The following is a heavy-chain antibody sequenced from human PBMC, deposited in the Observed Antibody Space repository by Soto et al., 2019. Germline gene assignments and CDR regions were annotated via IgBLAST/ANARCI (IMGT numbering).Heavy chain of an antibody. J-gene: IGHJ4*02. V-gene: IGHV1-69*13. CDR3: ARDYHGIYYFDY. CDR2: IIPIFGTA. D-gene: IGHD1-1*01. CDR1: GGTFSSYA. Sequence: ASVKVSCKASGGTFSSYAISWVRQAPGQGLEWMGGIIPIFGTANYAQKFQGRVTITADESTSTAYMELSSLRSEDTAVYYCARDYHGIYYFDYWGQGTLVTVS.